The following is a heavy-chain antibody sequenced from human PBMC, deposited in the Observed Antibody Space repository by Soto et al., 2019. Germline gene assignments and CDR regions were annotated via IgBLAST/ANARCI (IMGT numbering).Heavy chain of an antibody. J-gene: IGHJ4*02. Sequence: GGSLRLSCAASGFTFSSYSMNWVRQAPGKGLEWVSSISSSSSYIYYADSVKGRFTISRDNAKNSLYLQMNSLRAEDTAVYYCARASELEPFFDYWGQGTLVTVSS. V-gene: IGHV3-21*01. CDR2: ISSSSSYI. CDR1: GFTFSSYS. CDR3: ARASELEPFFDY. D-gene: IGHD1-1*01.